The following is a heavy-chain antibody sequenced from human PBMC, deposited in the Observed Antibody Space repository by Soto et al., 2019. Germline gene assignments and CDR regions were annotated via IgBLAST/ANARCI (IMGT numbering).Heavy chain of an antibody. Sequence: ASVKVSCKASGYTFTSYDINWVRQATGQGLEWMGWMNPNSGNTGYAQKFQGRVTMTRNTSISTADMELSSLRSEDTAVYYCASRFLECSLQLDAFDIWGQGTMVTVSS. J-gene: IGHJ3*02. CDR1: GYTFTSYD. D-gene: IGHD3-3*01. V-gene: IGHV1-8*01. CDR3: ASRFLECSLQLDAFDI. CDR2: MNPNSGNT.